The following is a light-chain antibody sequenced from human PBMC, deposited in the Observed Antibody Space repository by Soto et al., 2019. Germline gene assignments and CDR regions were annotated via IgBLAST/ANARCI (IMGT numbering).Light chain of an antibody. Sequence: EIVLTQSPATLSLSPGERATLSCRASQSVSSFLGWYQQKPGQAPRLLIYDASNGATGIPARFSGSGSGTDFTLTISSLEPEDFAVYYCQQRSSWTFGQVTKVEIK. J-gene: IGKJ1*01. V-gene: IGKV3-11*01. CDR2: DAS. CDR1: QSVSSF. CDR3: QQRSSWT.